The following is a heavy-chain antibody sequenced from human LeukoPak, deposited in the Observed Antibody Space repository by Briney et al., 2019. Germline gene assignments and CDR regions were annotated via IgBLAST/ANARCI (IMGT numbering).Heavy chain of an antibody. CDR3: ARLHSSSWYLYYFDY. D-gene: IGHD6-13*01. CDR1: GYTFTSYD. CDR2: MNPNSGNT. J-gene: IGHJ4*02. Sequence: ASVKVSCKASGYTFTSYDINWVRQATGQGLEWMGWMNPNSGNTSYAQKFQGRVTITRNTSISTAYMELSSLRSEDTAVYYCARLHSSSWYLYYFDYWGQGTLVTISS. V-gene: IGHV1-8*03.